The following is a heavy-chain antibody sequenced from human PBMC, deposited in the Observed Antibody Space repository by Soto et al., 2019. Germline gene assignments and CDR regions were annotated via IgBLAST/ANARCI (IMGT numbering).Heavy chain of an antibody. CDR1: GYTFTRHG. J-gene: IGHJ3*01. CDR2: ISVVNGNT. Sequence: QVQLVQSGETVKEPGASMKVSCAASGYTFTRHGFSWVRQAPGQGLEWMGWISVVNGNTKFAERFQGRLTLTTDTSTTTAHMELRSLTSDDTATYYCVRDTGPYNYHYDAFDLWGQGTVVTVSS. V-gene: IGHV1-18*04. CDR3: VRDTGPYNYHYDAFDL. D-gene: IGHD1-20*01.